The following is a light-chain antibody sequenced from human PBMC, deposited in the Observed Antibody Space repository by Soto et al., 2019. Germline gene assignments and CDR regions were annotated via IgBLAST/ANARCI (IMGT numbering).Light chain of an antibody. J-gene: IGKJ5*01. CDR3: QQYDNLPIT. Sequence: DIPMTQSPSSLSASVGDRVTITCQASQDISNYLNWYQQKPGKAPKLLIYDATNMETGVPSRFSGSGSGTDVTFTISSLQPEDIATYYCQQYDNLPITFGQWTRLEIK. CDR2: DAT. CDR1: QDISNY. V-gene: IGKV1-33*01.